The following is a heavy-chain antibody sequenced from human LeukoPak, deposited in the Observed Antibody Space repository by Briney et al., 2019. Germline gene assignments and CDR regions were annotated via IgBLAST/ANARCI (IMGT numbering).Heavy chain of an antibody. CDR2: IYTGGST. Sequence: SETLSLTCTVSGGSISSYYWSWIRQPAGKGLEWIGRIYTGGSTNYNPSLKSRVIMSVDTSKNQFSLKLSSVTAADTAVYYCARGPRARQNSGSYGLPDYWGQGTLVTVSS. D-gene: IGHD1-26*01. V-gene: IGHV4-4*07. CDR3: ARGPRARQNSGSYGLPDY. CDR1: GGSISSYY. J-gene: IGHJ4*02.